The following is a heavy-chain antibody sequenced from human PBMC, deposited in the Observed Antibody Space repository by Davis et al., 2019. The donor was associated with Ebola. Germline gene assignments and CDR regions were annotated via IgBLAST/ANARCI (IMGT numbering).Heavy chain of an antibody. J-gene: IGHJ6*02. CDR1: GFTFSSCW. CDR3: ASLRAAATYYYYGMDV. V-gene: IGHV3-74*01. D-gene: IGHD6-13*01. Sequence: GESLKISCAASGFTFSSCWMHWVRQAPGKGLGWVSRITSDGSSTSYADSVKGRFTISRDNAKNTLYLQMNSLRAEDTAVYYCASLRAAATYYYYGMDVWGQGTTVTVSS. CDR2: ITSDGSST.